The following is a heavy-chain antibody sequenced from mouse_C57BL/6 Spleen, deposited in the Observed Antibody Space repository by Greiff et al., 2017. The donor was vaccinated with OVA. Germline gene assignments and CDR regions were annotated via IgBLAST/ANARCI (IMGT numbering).Heavy chain of an antibody. V-gene: IGHV1-61*01. Sequence: QVQLQQPGAELVRPGSSVKLSCKASGYTFTSYWMDWVKQRPGQGLEWIGNIYPSDSETHYNQKFKDKATLTVDKSSSTAYMQLSSLTSEDSAVYYCARRDYDNFDYWGQGTTLTVSS. D-gene: IGHD2-4*01. CDR2: IYPSDSET. CDR3: ARRDYDNFDY. J-gene: IGHJ2*01. CDR1: GYTFTSYW.